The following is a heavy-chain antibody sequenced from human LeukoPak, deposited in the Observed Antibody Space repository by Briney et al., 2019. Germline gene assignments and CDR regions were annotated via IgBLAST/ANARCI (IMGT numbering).Heavy chain of an antibody. J-gene: IGHJ4*02. V-gene: IGHV3-7*04. CDR3: ARDSPGYLAYDS. CDR2: IKEDGSAT. D-gene: IGHD1-1*01. CDR1: GFTFSTYW. Sequence: GGSLRLSCAASGFTFSTYWMTWVRQAPGKGPEWVANIKEDGSATYYVDSVKGRFTISRDNAKKSLYLQMNSPRAEDTAVYYCARDSPGYLAYDSWGQGTLVTVSS.